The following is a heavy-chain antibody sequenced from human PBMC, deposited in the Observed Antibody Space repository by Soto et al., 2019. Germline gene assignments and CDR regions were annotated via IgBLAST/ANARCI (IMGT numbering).Heavy chain of an antibody. CDR1: GGSISSSSYY. Sequence: QLQLQESGPGLVKPSETLSLTCTVSGGSISSSSYYWGWIRQPPGKGLEWIGSIYYSGSTYYNPSLKSRVTISVDTSKNQFSLKLSSVTAADTAVYYCAATMVRGVTFFYYYYYMDVWGKGTTVTVSS. D-gene: IGHD3-10*01. J-gene: IGHJ6*03. CDR3: AATMVRGVTFFYYYYYMDV. CDR2: IYYSGST. V-gene: IGHV4-39*01.